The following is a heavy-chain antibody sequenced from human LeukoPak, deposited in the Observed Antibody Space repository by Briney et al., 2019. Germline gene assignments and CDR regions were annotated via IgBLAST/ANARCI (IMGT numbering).Heavy chain of an antibody. J-gene: IGHJ4*02. D-gene: IGHD5-12*01. Sequence: GGSLRLSCAASGFTFSSYAMSWVRQAPGKGLEWVSAISGSGGSAYYADSVKGRFTISRDNAKNSLYLQMNSLRAEDTAVYYCARYSGYDFDYWGQGTLVTVSS. CDR3: ARYSGYDFDY. CDR2: ISGSGGSA. V-gene: IGHV3-23*01. CDR1: GFTFSSYA.